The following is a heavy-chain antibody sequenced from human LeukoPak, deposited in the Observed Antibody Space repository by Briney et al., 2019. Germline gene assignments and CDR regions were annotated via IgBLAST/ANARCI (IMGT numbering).Heavy chain of an antibody. CDR1: GSTFSSYA. J-gene: IGHJ4*02. CDR3: ARAVAGTFDY. Sequence: GGSLRLPCAASGSTFSSYAMHWVRQAPGKGLEWVAVISYDGSNKYYADSVKGRFTISRDNSKNTLYLQMNSLRAEDTAVYYCARAVAGTFDYWGQGTLVTVSS. CDR2: ISYDGSNK. V-gene: IGHV3-30*04. D-gene: IGHD6-19*01.